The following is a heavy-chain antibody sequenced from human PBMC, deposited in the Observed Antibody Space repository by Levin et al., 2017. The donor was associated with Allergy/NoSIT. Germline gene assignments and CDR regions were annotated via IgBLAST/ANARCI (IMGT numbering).Heavy chain of an antibody. CDR2: IHHSGRT. Sequence: SETLSLTCEVSNGSISSTYWWTWVRQPPGRGLEWIGEIHHSGRTNYNPPLRSRVSISVDRSKNQFSLNLSFVTAADTAVYYCARDVRYFDWSPGWPDPWGQGSLVIVSS. J-gene: IGHJ5*02. CDR1: NGSISSTYW. V-gene: IGHV4-4*02. D-gene: IGHD3-9*01. CDR3: ARDVRYFDWSPGWPDP.